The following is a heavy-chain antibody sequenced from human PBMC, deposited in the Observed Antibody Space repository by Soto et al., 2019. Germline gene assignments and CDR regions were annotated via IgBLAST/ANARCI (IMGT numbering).Heavy chain of an antibody. V-gene: IGHV1-69*13. J-gene: IGHJ4*02. D-gene: IGHD3-10*01. CDR2: IIPIFGTA. CDR1: GGPFSSYA. CDR3: ARDGNGSGSYYNPFDY. Sequence: GASVKGYCKASGGPFSSYAISFVRRAPGQGLEWMGGIIPIFGTANYAQKFQGRVTITADESTSTAYMELSSLRSEDTALYYCARDGNGSGSYYNPFDYWGQGTLVTVSS.